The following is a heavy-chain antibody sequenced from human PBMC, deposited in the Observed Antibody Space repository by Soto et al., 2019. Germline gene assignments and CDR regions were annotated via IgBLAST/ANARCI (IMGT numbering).Heavy chain of an antibody. CDR3: ARSDRAARPVDY. Sequence: QVQLVQSGAEVKKPGSSVKVSCKASGGTFSSYAISWVRQAPGQGLEWMGGIIPICGTANYAQKFQGRVTITAAEYTSTAYMELSSLRSEDAAVYYCARSDRAARPVDYWGQGTLVTVSS. CDR1: GGTFSSYA. D-gene: IGHD6-6*01. V-gene: IGHV1-69*12. CDR2: IIPICGTA. J-gene: IGHJ4*02.